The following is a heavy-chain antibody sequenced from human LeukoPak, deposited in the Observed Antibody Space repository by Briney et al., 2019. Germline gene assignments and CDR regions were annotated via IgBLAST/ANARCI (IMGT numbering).Heavy chain of an antibody. V-gene: IGHV3-23*01. J-gene: IGHJ4*02. CDR2: VIGSVHST. Sequence: PGGSLRLSCAASGFTLTSYAMSWVRQAPGKGLERVSAVIGSVHSTYYADSVKGRFTISRDNSKNTLYLQMNSLRAEDTAVYYCAKHSYDSSGYYSIDYWGQGTLVTVFS. D-gene: IGHD3-22*01. CDR3: AKHSYDSSGYYSIDY. CDR1: GFTLTSYA.